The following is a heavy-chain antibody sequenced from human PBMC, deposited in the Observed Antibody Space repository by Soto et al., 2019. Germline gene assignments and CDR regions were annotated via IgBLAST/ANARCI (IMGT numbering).Heavy chain of an antibody. J-gene: IGHJ6*02. V-gene: IGHV3-30*18. D-gene: IGHD3-10*01. Sequence: QVQLVESGGGVVQPGRSLRLSCAASGFTFSSYGMHWVRQAPGKGLEWVAVISYDGSNKYYADSVKGRFTISRDNSKNTLYLQRNSLRAEDTAVYYCAKDGTMVRGVLNYGMDVWGQGTTVTVSS. CDR2: ISYDGSNK. CDR3: AKDGTMVRGVLNYGMDV. CDR1: GFTFSSYG.